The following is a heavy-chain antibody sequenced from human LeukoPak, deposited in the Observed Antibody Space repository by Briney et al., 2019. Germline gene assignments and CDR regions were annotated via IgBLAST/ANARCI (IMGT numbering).Heavy chain of an antibody. Sequence: SETLSLTCTVSGGSISSGSYYWGWIRQPPGKGLEWIVEINHSGSTNYNPSLKSRVTISVDTSKNQFSLKLSSVTAADTAVYYCARRVTRLSGSYMGYYYSYMDVWGKGTTVTVSS. CDR2: INHSGST. V-gene: IGHV4-39*07. J-gene: IGHJ6*03. CDR3: ARRVTRLSGSYMGYYYSYMDV. D-gene: IGHD1-26*01. CDR1: GGSISSGSYY.